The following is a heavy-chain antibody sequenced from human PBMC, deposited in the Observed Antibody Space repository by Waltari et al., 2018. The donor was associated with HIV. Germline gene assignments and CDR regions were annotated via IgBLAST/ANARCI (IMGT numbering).Heavy chain of an antibody. D-gene: IGHD6-6*01. CDR1: GFTFGSYG. V-gene: IGHV3-33*01. CDR3: ARDKAPYSSSSAVDY. J-gene: IGHJ4*02. Sequence: VQLMESGGGVVQPGKSLRLSCATSGFTFGSYGIHWVRQAPGKGLEWVAGKNYEGSNKFYAESGKGRFLISRDNSKNTLFLQMNSLRDEDTGLYYCARDKAPYSSSSAVDYWGQGTLGTVS. CDR2: KNYEGSNK.